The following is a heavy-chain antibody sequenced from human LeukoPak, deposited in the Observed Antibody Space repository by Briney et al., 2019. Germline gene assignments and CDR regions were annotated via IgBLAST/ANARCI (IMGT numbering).Heavy chain of an antibody. CDR3: ARELELQDYGDTVNAYDL. CDR2: IHHDGRT. D-gene: IGHD4-17*01. Sequence: SSDTLSLTCTLYGVSLRGHLRSWIRQSPGKGLEWIGDIHHDGRTKYRPSLRSRVTIVLDKSKNEFSLRLTRVTAAGTAMYFCARELELQDYGDTVNAYDLWGQGTMAIVSS. J-gene: IGHJ3*01. CDR1: GVSLRGHL. V-gene: IGHV4-34*01.